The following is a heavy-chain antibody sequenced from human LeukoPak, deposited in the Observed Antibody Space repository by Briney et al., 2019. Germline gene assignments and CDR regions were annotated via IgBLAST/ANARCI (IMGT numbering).Heavy chain of an antibody. J-gene: IGHJ4*02. D-gene: IGHD3-3*01. CDR2: IYYSGST. CDR1: GGSLSSYY. Sequence: SETLSLTCTVSGGSLSSYYWSWLRQPPGKGLEGIGYIYYSGSTNYNPSLTSRVTISVHTSKNQSSLMLSSVTAADAAVYYCARVPIFGVVPLFDYWGQGTLVTVSS. CDR3: ARVPIFGVVPLFDY. V-gene: IGHV4-59*01.